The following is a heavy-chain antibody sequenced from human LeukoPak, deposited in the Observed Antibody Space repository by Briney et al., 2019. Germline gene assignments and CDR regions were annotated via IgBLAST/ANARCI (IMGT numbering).Heavy chain of an antibody. CDR1: GGSISSGSYY. CDR2: IYTSGST. CDR3: AREQTPKQWLVR. Sequence: NPSETLSLTCTVSGGSISSGSYYWSWIRQPAGKGLEWIGRIYTSGSTNYNPSLKSRVTISVDTSKSQFSLKLSSVTAADTAVYYCAREQTPKQWLVRRGQGTLVTVSS. D-gene: IGHD6-19*01. J-gene: IGHJ4*02. V-gene: IGHV4-61*02.